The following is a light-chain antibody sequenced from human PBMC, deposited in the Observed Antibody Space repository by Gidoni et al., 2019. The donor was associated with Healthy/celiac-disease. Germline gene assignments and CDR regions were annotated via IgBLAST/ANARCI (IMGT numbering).Light chain of an antibody. Sequence: EIVMTQSPATLSVSPGERATLSCRASQSVSSNLAWYQQKPGQAPRLLIYGASTRATGLPARFSGSGSGTEFTLTISSLQSEDFAVYYCQQYNNWPPLTFXGXTKVEIK. CDR1: QSVSSN. CDR2: GAS. V-gene: IGKV3-15*01. CDR3: QQYNNWPPLT. J-gene: IGKJ4*01.